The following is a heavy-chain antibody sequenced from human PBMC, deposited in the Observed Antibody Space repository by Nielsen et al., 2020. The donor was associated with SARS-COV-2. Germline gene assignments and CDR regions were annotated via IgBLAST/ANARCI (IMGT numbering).Heavy chain of an antibody. J-gene: IGHJ5*02. CDR2: INPSDGDT. CDR1: GYKFSNYY. V-gene: IGHV1-46*01. D-gene: IGHD2-15*01. Sequence: ASVKVSCKASGYKFSNYYMYWVRQAPAQGLEWMGIINPSDGDTTYAQRFQGRVTMTRDTSTSTVYMELSSLRSDDTAVYYCAGGWPARLDPWGQGTPVTVSS. CDR3: AGGWPARLDP.